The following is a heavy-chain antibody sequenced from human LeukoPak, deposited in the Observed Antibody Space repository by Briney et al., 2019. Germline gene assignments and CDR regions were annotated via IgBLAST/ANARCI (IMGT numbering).Heavy chain of an antibody. D-gene: IGHD3-10*01. Sequence: GGSLRLSCATSGFTFSDHYMTWIRQAPGKGLETVSYIYNGGDTIYYADSVRGRFTISRDNAESSLYLQMNSLRAEDTALYYCARSPLYGSGSYYSYYYYMDVWGKGTTVTVSS. J-gene: IGHJ6*03. CDR1: GFTFSDHY. V-gene: IGHV3-11*01. CDR3: ARSPLYGSGSYYSYYYYMDV. CDR2: IYNGGDTI.